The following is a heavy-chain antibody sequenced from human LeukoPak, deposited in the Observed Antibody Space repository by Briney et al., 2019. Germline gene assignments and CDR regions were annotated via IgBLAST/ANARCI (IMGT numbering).Heavy chain of an antibody. J-gene: IGHJ4*02. CDR3: ARGLVGATPYYFHY. Sequence: GGSLRLSCAASGFTFSSYSMNWVRQAPGKGLEWVSSISSSSSYIYYADSVKCRFTISRDNAKNSLYLQMNSLRAEDTAVYYCARGLVGATPYYFHYWGQGTLVTVSS. CDR1: GFTFSSYS. D-gene: IGHD1-26*01. V-gene: IGHV3-21*01. CDR2: ISSSSSYI.